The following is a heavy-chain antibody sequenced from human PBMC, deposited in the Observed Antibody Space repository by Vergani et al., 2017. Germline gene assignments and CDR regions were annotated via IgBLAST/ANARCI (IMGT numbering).Heavy chain of an antibody. CDR3: ARVGTRYYYGSGSLKGAFDY. CDR1: GYSISSGYY. J-gene: IGHJ4*02. D-gene: IGHD3-10*01. CDR2: IYHSGST. Sequence: QVQLQESGPGLVKPSGTLSLTCTVSGYSISSGYYWGWIRQPPGQGLEWIGSIYHSGSTYYNPSLKSRVTISVDTSKHQFSLKLSSVTAADTAVYYCARVGTRYYYGSGSLKGAFDYWGQGTLVTVSS. V-gene: IGHV4-38-2*02.